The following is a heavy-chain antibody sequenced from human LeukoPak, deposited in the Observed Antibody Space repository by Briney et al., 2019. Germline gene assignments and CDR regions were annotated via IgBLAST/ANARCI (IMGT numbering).Heavy chain of an antibody. D-gene: IGHD3-3*01. CDR3: ARAPTIGDFWSGYYIYYYYGMDV. J-gene: IGHJ6*02. CDR2: MNPNSGNT. CDR1: GYTFTSYD. V-gene: IGHV1-8*01. Sequence: ASVKVSCKASGYTFTSYDINWVRQATEQGLEWMGWMNPNSGNTGYAQKFQGRVTMTRNTSISTAYMELSSLRSEDTAVYYCARAPTIGDFWSGYYIYYYYGMDVWGQGTTVTVSS.